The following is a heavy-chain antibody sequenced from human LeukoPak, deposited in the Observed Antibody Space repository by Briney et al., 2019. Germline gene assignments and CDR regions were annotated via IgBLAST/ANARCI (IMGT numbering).Heavy chain of an antibody. CDR3: ARDVTSPGSYDSSGYNAFDI. D-gene: IGHD3-22*01. CDR2: IYYSGST. Sequence: KTSETLSLTCTVSGGSISSYYWSWIRQPPGKGLEWIGYIYYSGSTNYNPSLKSRVTISVDTSKNQFSLKLSSVTAADTAVYYCARDVTSPGSYDSSGYNAFDIWGQGTMVTVSS. J-gene: IGHJ3*02. V-gene: IGHV4-59*12. CDR1: GGSISSYY.